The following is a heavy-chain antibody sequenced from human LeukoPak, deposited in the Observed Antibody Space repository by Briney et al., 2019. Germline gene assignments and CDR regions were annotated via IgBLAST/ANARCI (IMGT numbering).Heavy chain of an antibody. D-gene: IGHD4-11*01. V-gene: IGHV4-39*07. CDR2: IYYSGST. CDR3: AREENYSVSDY. Sequence: SETLSLTCTVSGGSISSSSYYWGWIRQPPGKGLEWIGSIYYSGSTYYNPSLKSRVTISVDTSKNQFSLKLSSVTAADTAVYYCAREENYSVSDYWGQGTLVTVSS. J-gene: IGHJ4*02. CDR1: GGSISSSSYY.